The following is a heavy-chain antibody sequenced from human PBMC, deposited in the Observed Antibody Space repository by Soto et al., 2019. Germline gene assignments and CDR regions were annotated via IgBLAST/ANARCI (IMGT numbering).Heavy chain of an antibody. J-gene: IGHJ6*03. D-gene: IGHD1-20*01. V-gene: IGHV4-34*01. CDR1: GGSFSGYY. CDR2: INHSGST. CDR3: ARGGSSGYNWKNDYYYMDV. Sequence: SETLSLTCAVYGGSFSGYYWSWIRQPPGKGLEWIGEINHSGSTNYNPSLKSRVTISVDTSKNQFSLKLSSVTAADTAVYYCARGGSSGYNWKNDYYYMDVWGKGTTVTVSS.